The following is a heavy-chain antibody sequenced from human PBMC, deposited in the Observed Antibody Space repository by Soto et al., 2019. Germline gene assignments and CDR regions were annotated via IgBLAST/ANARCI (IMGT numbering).Heavy chain of an antibody. V-gene: IGHV2-5*02. CDR1: GFSLSTTGVG. D-gene: IGHD3-16*01. CDR2: IYWDDDK. CDR3: AQRLRDYDLGRERANYCDP. J-gene: IGHJ5*02. Sequence: QITLKESGSTLVRPTQTLTLTCTFSGFSLSTTGVGVGWIRQPPGKALEWLALIYWDDDKRYSPSLKSSLTITNYTSKNEVILTMTNMDPLDTSTYYCAQRLRDYDLGRERANYCDPCGQGTLFTVSS.